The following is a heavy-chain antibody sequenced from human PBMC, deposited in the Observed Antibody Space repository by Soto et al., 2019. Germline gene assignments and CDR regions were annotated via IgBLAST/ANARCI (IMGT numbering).Heavy chain of an antibody. CDR3: ARKFVVVVAAPGFAFDI. Sequence: QVQLVQSGAEVKKPGSSVKVSCKASGGTFSSYAISWVRQAPGQGLEWMGGIIPIFGTANYAQKFQGRVTITADESTRTAYMELSSLRSEDTAVYYCARKFVVVVAAPGFAFDIWGQGTMVTVSS. J-gene: IGHJ3*02. CDR2: IIPIFGTA. V-gene: IGHV1-69*12. CDR1: GGTFSSYA. D-gene: IGHD2-15*01.